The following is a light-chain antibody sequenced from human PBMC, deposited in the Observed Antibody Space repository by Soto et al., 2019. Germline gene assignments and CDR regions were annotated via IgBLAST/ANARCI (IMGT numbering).Light chain of an antibody. J-gene: IGLJ1*01. CDR2: EVS. CDR3: AAWDDSLNASYV. V-gene: IGLV2-14*01. Sequence: QSVLTQPASVSGSPGQSITISCTGTSSDVGGYNYVSWYQQQSGKAPKLMIHEVSNRPSGVSNRFSGSKSGNTASLTISGLQAEDEADYYCAAWDDSLNASYVFGTGTKVTVL. CDR1: SSDVGGYNY.